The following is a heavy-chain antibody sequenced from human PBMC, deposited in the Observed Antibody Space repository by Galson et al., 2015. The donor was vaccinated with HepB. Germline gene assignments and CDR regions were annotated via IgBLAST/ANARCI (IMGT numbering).Heavy chain of an antibody. CDR3: ARDVGYSNGWYQGYYYGMDV. J-gene: IGHJ6*02. V-gene: IGHV6-1*01. D-gene: IGHD6-19*01. CDR1: GDSVSSNSAA. CDR2: TYYRSKWYN. Sequence: CAISGDSVSSNSAAWNWIRQSPSRGLEWLGRTYYRSKWYNDYAVSVRSRITINPDTSKNQFSLQLNSVTPEDTAVYYCARDVGYSNGWYQGYYYGMDVWGQGTTVTVSS.